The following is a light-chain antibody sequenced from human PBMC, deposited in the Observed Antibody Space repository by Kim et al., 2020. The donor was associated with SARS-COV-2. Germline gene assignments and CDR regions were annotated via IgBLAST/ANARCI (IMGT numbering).Light chain of an antibody. V-gene: IGLV2-14*01. CDR2: DVT. CDR1: SNDIGGYNY. J-gene: IGLJ1*01. CDR3: SSYTV. Sequence: QSALTQPASVSGSPGQSITISCTGTSNDIGGYNYVSWYQQHPDKAPKLMIYDVTERPSGVSNRFSGSKSGNTASLTISGLQAEDEADYYCSSYTVFG.